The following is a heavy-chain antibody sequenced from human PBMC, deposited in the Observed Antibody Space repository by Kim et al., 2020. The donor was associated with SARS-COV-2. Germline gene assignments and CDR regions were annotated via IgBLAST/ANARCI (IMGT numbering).Heavy chain of an antibody. CDR3: ARLKDFGDFVDFFDH. D-gene: IGHD4-17*01. J-gene: IGHJ4*02. V-gene: IGHV4-30-4*05. Sequence: NPSLERRVTISVDTSKNQFSLKLTSMTAADTAVYYCARLKDFGDFVDFFDHWGQGTLVTVSS.